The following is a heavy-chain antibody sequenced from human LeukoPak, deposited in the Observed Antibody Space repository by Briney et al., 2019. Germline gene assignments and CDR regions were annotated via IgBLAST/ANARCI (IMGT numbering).Heavy chain of an antibody. Sequence: GGALRLSCAASGFTFSSYAMSWVRQAPGKGLEWVSAISGSDGSTYYAGSVKGRFTISRDNAKNSLYLQMNSLRAEDTALYYCARGRYSGSYLLDYWGQGTLVTVSS. CDR2: ISGSDGST. V-gene: IGHV3-23*01. CDR3: ARGRYSGSYLLDY. J-gene: IGHJ4*02. CDR1: GFTFSSYA. D-gene: IGHD1-26*01.